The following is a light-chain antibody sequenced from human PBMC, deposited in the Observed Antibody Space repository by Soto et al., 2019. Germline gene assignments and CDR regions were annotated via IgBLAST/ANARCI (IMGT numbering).Light chain of an antibody. CDR2: GAS. CDR1: QSVSSN. V-gene: IGKV3-15*01. Sequence: SQSVSSNLAWYQQKPGQAPRLLIYGASTRATGIPARFSGSGSGTELNLTACRLHFEYRAAYYCQLSYNWPSTNFGQGTRLEIK. CDR3: QLSYNWPSTN. J-gene: IGKJ5*01.